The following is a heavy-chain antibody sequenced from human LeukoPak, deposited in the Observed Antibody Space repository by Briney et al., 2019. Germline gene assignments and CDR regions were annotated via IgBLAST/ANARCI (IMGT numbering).Heavy chain of an antibody. CDR2: IKQDGSEK. J-gene: IGHJ4*02. CDR3: ARDRGTMVRGVSRSGFIDY. CDR1: GFIFTDYW. D-gene: IGHD3-10*01. Sequence: GGSLRLSCAASGFIFTDYWMSWVRQAPGKGLEWVANIKQDGSEKYYVDSVKGRFTISRDNAKNSLYLQMNSLRAEDTAVYYCARDRGTMVRGVSRSGFIDYWGQGTLVTVSS. V-gene: IGHV3-7*01.